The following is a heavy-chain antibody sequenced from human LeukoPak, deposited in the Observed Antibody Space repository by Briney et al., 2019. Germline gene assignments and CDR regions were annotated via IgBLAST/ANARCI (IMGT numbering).Heavy chain of an antibody. CDR3: ARTPDVRYFDY. CDR2: IYNGGST. V-gene: IGHV3-53*01. D-gene: IGHD1-14*01. CDR1: GFTVSSNY. J-gene: IGHJ4*02. Sequence: GGSLRLSCAASGFTVSSNYMSWVRRAPGKGLEWVSVIYNGGSTYYADSVKGRFTISRDNSKNTLYLQMNSLRAEDTAVYYCARTPDVRYFDYWGQGTLVTVSS.